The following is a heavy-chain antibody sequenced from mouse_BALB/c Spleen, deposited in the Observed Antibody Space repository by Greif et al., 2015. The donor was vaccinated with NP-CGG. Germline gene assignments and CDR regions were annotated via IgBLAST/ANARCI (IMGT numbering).Heavy chain of an antibody. CDR2: INPGSGGT. D-gene: IGHD2-1*01. CDR1: GYAFTNYL. CDR3: ARGVTAY. V-gene: IGHV1-54*01. J-gene: IGHJ3*01. Sequence: QVQLQQSGAELVRPGTSVKVSCKASGYAFTNYLIEWVKQRPGQGLEWIGVINPGSGGTNYNEKFKGKATLTADRSSSTAYTQLSSLTYDESAVYFCARGVTAYWGQGTLVTLSA.